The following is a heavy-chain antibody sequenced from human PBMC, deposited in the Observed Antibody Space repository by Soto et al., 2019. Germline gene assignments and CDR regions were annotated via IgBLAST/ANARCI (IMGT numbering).Heavy chain of an antibody. D-gene: IGHD3-3*01. V-gene: IGHV4-39*01. J-gene: IGHJ6*02. CDR1: GYSVSSSDYY. Sequence: SETLSLTCSVSGYSVSSSDYYWAWIRQPPGKGLDWIGSMFYSGLTYYNPSLKSRVTLSVDTSKNHFSVRLNSVTAADTAVYYCAPLTVSLSGHYGIHVWGQGTTATVS. CDR2: MFYSGLT. CDR3: APLTVSLSGHYGIHV.